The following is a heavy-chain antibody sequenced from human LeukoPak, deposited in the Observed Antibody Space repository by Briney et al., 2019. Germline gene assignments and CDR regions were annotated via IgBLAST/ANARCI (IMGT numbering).Heavy chain of an antibody. J-gene: IGHJ4*02. Sequence: GGSLRLSCAASGFTFSNYAMSWVRQAPGKGLEWVSAISGSGGSTYYADSVKGRFTISRDNSKDTLYLQMNSLRAEDTAVYYCAKDDVHIFDYWGQGTLVTVSS. D-gene: IGHD2-21*01. CDR2: ISGSGGST. CDR1: GFTFSNYA. CDR3: AKDDVHIFDY. V-gene: IGHV3-23*01.